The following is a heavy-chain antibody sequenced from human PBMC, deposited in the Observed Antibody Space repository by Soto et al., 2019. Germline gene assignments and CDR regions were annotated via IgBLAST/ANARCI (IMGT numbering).Heavy chain of an antibody. Sequence: QVQLQQWGAGLLKPSETLSLTCAVYGGSFSGYYWSWIRQPPGKGLEWIGEINHSGSTNYNPSLKGRXTXPVDTSKNQFSMKLSSVTAADTAVYYCARDYYDSSGRPTIDYWGQGTLVTVSS. J-gene: IGHJ4*02. CDR1: GGSFSGYY. CDR2: INHSGST. V-gene: IGHV4-34*01. D-gene: IGHD3-22*01. CDR3: ARDYYDSSGRPTIDY.